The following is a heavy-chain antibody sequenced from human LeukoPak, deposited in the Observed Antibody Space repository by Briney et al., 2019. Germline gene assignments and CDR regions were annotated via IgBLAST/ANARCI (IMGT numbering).Heavy chain of an antibody. Sequence: PSETLFLTCSVSGGSITSDYWSWIRQSPGKGLEWIGFIYDSGSTIYNPSLKSRVTISVDTSKNQFSLKLRSVTAADTAIYYCAMSPPRGAWFDPWGQGTLVTVSS. CDR3: AMSPPRGAWFDP. D-gene: IGHD4/OR15-4a*01. CDR2: IYDSGST. CDR1: GGSITSDY. J-gene: IGHJ5*02. V-gene: IGHV4-4*09.